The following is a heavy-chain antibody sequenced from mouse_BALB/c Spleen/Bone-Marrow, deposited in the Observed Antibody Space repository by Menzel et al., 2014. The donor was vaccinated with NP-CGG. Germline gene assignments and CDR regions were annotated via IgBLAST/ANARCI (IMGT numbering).Heavy chain of an antibody. CDR3: ASRGDYSYAMDY. CDR1: GYAFSNYW. Sequence: QVQLQQSGAELVRPGSSVKISCKASGYAFSNYWMNWVKQRPGQGHEWIGQIYPGDTDIHYNGKFKGKATLTADKSSSTAYMQLSSLTSEDSAVYFCASRGDYSYAMDYWGQGTSVTVSS. CDR2: IYPGDTDI. D-gene: IGHD1-1*01. J-gene: IGHJ4*01. V-gene: IGHV1-80*01.